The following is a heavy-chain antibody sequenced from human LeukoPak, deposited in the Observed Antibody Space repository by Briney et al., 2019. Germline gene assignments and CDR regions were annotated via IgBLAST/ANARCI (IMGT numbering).Heavy chain of an antibody. CDR3: ARRGRYVGDAFDI. CDR1: GGTFSSDA. J-gene: IGHJ3*02. D-gene: IGHD1-14*01. V-gene: IGHV1-69*05. CDR2: IIPIFGTA. Sequence: SVKVFCKASGGTFSSDAISWVPQAPGQGLEWMRRIIPIFGTANYAQKFQGRVTITTDDSTSTAYMELSSMRSEDTAVYYCARRGRYVGDAFDIWGQGTMVTVSS.